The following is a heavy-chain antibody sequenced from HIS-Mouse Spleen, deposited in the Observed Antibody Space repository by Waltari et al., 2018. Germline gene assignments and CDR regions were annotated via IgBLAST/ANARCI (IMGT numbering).Heavy chain of an antibody. D-gene: IGHD6-13*01. CDR2: IYYSRRT. CDR1: GGSISSSSYY. J-gene: IGHJ2*01. CDR3: AREIPYSSSWYDWYFDL. V-gene: IGHV4-39*07. Sequence: QLQLQESGPGLVKPSETLSLTCTVSGGSISSSSYYWGWIRQPPGKGLGWIGSIYYSRRTSYNPSLKSRVTISVDTSKNQFSLKLSSVTAADTAVYYCAREIPYSSSWYDWYFDLWGRGTLVTVSS.